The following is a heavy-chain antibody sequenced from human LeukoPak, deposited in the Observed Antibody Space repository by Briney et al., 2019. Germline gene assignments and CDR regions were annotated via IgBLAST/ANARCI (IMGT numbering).Heavy chain of an antibody. Sequence: SETLSLTCTVSGGSISSYYWSWIRQPAGKGLEWIGRIYTSGSTNYNPSLKSRVTMSVDTSKNQFSLTLSSVTAADTAVYYCARALLDYDILTGYSHWGQGTLVTVSS. CDR1: GGSISSYY. D-gene: IGHD3-9*01. J-gene: IGHJ4*02. CDR2: IYTSGST. V-gene: IGHV4-4*07. CDR3: ARALLDYDILTGYSH.